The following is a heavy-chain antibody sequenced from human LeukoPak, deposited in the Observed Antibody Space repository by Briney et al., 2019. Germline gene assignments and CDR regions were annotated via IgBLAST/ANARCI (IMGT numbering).Heavy chain of an antibody. CDR2: INHSGSA. J-gene: IGHJ4*02. CDR1: GGPFSGYY. Sequence: SETLSLTYAVYGGPFSGYYWSWIRQPPGKGLEWIGEINHSGSANYNPSLKSRVTISVDMSKNQFSLKLSSVTAADTAVYYCARARGDYYDSSGYYPAFDYWGQGTLVTVSS. D-gene: IGHD3-22*01. CDR3: ARARGDYYDSSGYYPAFDY. V-gene: IGHV4-34*01.